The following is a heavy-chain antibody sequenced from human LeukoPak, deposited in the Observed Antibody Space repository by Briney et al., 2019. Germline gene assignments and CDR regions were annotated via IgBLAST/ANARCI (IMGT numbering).Heavy chain of an antibody. J-gene: IGHJ5*02. Sequence: SETLSLTCAVYGGSFSGYYWSWIRQPPGKGLEWIGEINHSGSTNYNPSLKSRATISVDTSKNQFSLKLSSVTAADTAVYYCASSIAARPGWFDPWGQGTLVTVSS. CDR1: GGSFSGYY. CDR3: ASSIAARPGWFDP. D-gene: IGHD6-6*01. CDR2: INHSGST. V-gene: IGHV4-34*01.